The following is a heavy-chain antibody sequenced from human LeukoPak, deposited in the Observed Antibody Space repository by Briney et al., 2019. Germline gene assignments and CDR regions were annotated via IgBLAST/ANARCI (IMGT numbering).Heavy chain of an antibody. CDR3: ARHYRPVVPAAMRSRFFDY. V-gene: IGHV4-34*01. D-gene: IGHD2-2*01. J-gene: IGHJ4*02. Sequence: SETLSLTCAVYGGSFSGYYWSWIRQPPGKGLEWIGEINHSGSTNYNPSLKSRVTISVDTSKNQFSLKLSSVTAADTAVYYCARHYRPVVPAAMRSRFFDYWGQGTLVTVSS. CDR1: GGSFSGYY. CDR2: INHSGST.